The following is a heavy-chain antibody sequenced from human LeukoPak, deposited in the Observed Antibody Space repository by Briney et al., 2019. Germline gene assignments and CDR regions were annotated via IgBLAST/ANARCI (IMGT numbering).Heavy chain of an antibody. CDR3: ARHILDSVYDPPYYFDY. D-gene: IGHD3-3*01. V-gene: IGHV4-59*08. CDR1: GGPISSYY. J-gene: IGHJ4*02. Sequence: PSETLSLTCTVSGGPISSYYWSWIRQPPGKGLEWIGYIYYSGSTYYNPSLKSRVTISVDTSKNQFSLKLSSVTAADTAVYYCARHILDSVYDPPYYFDYWGQGTLVTVSS. CDR2: IYYSGST.